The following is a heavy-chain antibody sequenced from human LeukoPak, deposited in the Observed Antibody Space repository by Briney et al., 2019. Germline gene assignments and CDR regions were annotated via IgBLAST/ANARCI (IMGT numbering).Heavy chain of an antibody. D-gene: IGHD4-17*01. CDR2: ISYDGSNK. V-gene: IGHV3-30-3*01. CDR1: GFTFSSYA. CDR3: ARDVGDYDEGDYFDY. J-gene: IGHJ4*02. Sequence: PGRSLRLSCAASGFTFSSYAMHWVRQAPGKGLEWVAVISYDGSNKYYADSVKGRFTISRDNSKNTLYLQMNSLGAEDTAVYYCARDVGDYDEGDYFDYWGQGTLVTVSS.